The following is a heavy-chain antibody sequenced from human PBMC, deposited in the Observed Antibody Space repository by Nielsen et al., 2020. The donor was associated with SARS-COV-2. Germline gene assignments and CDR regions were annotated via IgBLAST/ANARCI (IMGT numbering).Heavy chain of an antibody. J-gene: IGHJ4*02. V-gene: IGHV3-11*01. CDR2: ISGSGITI. CDR1: GFLFSDYY. D-gene: IGHD5-24*01. CDR3: ARKSSTTGYSDY. Sequence: GGSLRLSCSASGFLFSDYYMTWVRQAPGKGLEWVSYISGSGITIYYADSVKGRFTISRDNTNNLMSLQLDSLRADDTAVYYCARKSSTTGYSDYWGQGTQVTVSS.